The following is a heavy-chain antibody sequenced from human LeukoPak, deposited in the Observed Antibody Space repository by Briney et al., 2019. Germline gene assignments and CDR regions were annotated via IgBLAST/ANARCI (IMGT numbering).Heavy chain of an antibody. CDR2: IYCSGST. J-gene: IGHJ4*02. V-gene: IGHV4-59*01. CDR1: GGSISSYY. CDR3: ARAFDYYDSSGYIFDY. D-gene: IGHD3-22*01. Sequence: SETLSLTCTASGGSISSYYRSWIRQPPGKGLEWVWDIYCSGSTNYNPSLKSRVTISVDTSKNQFSLKLSSVTAADTAVYYCARAFDYYDSSGYIFDYWGQGTLVTVSS.